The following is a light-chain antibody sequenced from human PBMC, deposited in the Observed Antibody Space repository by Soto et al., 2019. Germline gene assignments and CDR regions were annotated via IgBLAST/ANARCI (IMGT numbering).Light chain of an antibody. CDR1: SSNIGAGYN. V-gene: IGLV1-40*01. Sequence: QSALTQPPSVSGAPGQRVTISCTGSSSNIGAGYNVHWYQQLPGTAPKLLIYGNSNRPSGIYGNSNRPSGVPDRFSGSKSGTSASLAITGLQAEDEADYYCQSYDSILSAVVFGGGTKLTVL. J-gene: IGLJ2*01. CDR3: QSYDSILSAVV. CDR2: GNS.